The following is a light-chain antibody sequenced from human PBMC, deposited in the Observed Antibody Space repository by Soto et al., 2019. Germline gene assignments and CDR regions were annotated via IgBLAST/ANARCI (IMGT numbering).Light chain of an antibody. V-gene: IGLV1-44*01. J-gene: IGLJ3*02. CDR2: SNN. Sequence: QAVVTHPPSASGTPGQRVTISCSGSRSNIGSNTVNWYQQLPGTAPKLLIYSNNQRPSGVPDRFSGSKSGTSASLAISGLQSEDEADYYCAAWDDSLNGRVFGGGTKVTVL. CDR3: AAWDDSLNGRV. CDR1: RSNIGSNT.